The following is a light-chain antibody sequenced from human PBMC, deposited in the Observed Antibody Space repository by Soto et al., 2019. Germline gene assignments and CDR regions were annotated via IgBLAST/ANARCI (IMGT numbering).Light chain of an antibody. J-gene: IGKJ1*01. CDR3: QHYYSDSQT. CDR1: QSIRHY. CDR2: GAS. Sequence: DIQMTQSPPTLSASVGDRVTITCRASQSIRHYLAWYQQMPGKAPKLLIYGASTLQSGVPSRFSGSGSGTEFTLTIGSLQPDDFRTYFCQHYYSDSQTFGQGTKVEIK. V-gene: IGKV1-5*01.